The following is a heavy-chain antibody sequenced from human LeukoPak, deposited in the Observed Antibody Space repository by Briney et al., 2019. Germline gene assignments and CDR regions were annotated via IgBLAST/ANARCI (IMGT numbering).Heavy chain of an antibody. CDR2: ISYDGSNK. D-gene: IGHD5-18*01. Sequence: GGSLRLSCAASGFTLSSYAMHWVRQAPGKGLEWVAVISYDGSNKYYADSVKGRFTISRDNSKNTLYLQMNSLRAEDTAVYYCARVQGRYSYGSGFDSWGQGTLVTVSS. J-gene: IGHJ4*02. CDR3: ARVQGRYSYGSGFDS. V-gene: IGHV3-30*04. CDR1: GFTLSSYA.